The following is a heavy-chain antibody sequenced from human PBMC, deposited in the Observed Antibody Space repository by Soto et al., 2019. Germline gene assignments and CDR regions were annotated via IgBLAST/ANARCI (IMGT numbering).Heavy chain of an antibody. CDR2: ISSSGSTI. J-gene: IGHJ6*03. Sequence: PGGSLRLSCAASGFTFSDYYMSWIRQAPGKGLEWVSYISSSGSTIYYADSVKGRFTISRDNAKNSLYLQMNSLRAEDTAVYYCARDPASVTTYYYYYMDVWGKGTTVTVSS. V-gene: IGHV3-11*01. D-gene: IGHD4-4*01. CDR1: GFTFSDYY. CDR3: ARDPASVTTYYYYYMDV.